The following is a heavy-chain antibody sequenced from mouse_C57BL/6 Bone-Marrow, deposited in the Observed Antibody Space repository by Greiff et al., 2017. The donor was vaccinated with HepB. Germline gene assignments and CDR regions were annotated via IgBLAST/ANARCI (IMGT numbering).Heavy chain of an antibody. CDR1: GYAFSSYW. CDR2: IYPGDGDT. CDR3: ASNVVATPYFDY. V-gene: IGHV1-80*01. D-gene: IGHD1-1*01. J-gene: IGHJ2*01. Sequence: QVQLQQSGAELVKPGASVKISCKASGYAFSSYWMNWVKQRPGKGLEWIGQIYPGDGDTNYNGKFKGKATLTADKSSSTAYMQLSSLTSEDSAVYFCASNVVATPYFDYWGQGTTLTVSS.